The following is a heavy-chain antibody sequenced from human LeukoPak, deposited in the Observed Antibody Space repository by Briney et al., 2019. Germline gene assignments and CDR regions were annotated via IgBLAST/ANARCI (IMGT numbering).Heavy chain of an antibody. CDR2: IYYSGST. V-gene: IGHV4-39*07. J-gene: IGHJ4*02. CDR3: ARDRGWRLTSIDY. Sequence: SETLSLTCTVSGGSISSSSYYWGWIRQPPGKGLEWIGSIYYSGSTYYNPSLKSRVTISVDTSKNQFSLKLSSVTAADTAVYYCARDRGWRLTSIDYWGQGTLVTVSS. D-gene: IGHD6-19*01. CDR1: GGSISSSSYY.